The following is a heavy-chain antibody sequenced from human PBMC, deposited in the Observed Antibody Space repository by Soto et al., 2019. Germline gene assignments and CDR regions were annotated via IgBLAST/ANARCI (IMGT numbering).Heavy chain of an antibody. D-gene: IGHD3-22*01. CDR1: GFSLSTSGVG. V-gene: IGHV2-5*01. J-gene: IGHJ4*02. CDR2: IYWNDDK. CDR3: AHSSYYYDSSGYYLAY. Sequence: SGPTLVNPTQTLTLTCTFSGFSLSTSGVGVGWIRQPPGKALEWLALIYWNDDKRYSPSLKSRLTITKDTSKNQVVLTMTNMDPVDTATYYCAHSSYYYDSSGYYLAYWRQGTLVTVSS.